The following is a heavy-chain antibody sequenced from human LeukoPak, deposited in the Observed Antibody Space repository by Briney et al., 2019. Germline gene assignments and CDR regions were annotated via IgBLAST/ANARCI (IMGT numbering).Heavy chain of an antibody. CDR3: AIPRSQLVFPDY. CDR1: GFTFSSYG. D-gene: IGHD6-13*01. CDR2: IRYDGSNK. Sequence: PGGSLRLSCAASGFTFSSYGMHWVRQAPGRGLEWVAFIRYDGSNKYYADSVKGRFTISRDNSKNTLYLQMNSLRAEDTAVYYCAIPRSQLVFPDYWGQGTLVTVSS. J-gene: IGHJ4*02. V-gene: IGHV3-30*02.